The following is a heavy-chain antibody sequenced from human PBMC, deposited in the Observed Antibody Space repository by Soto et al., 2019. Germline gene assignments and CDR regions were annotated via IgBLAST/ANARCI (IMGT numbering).Heavy chain of an antibody. J-gene: IGHJ4*02. Sequence: EMQLLESGGGLVQPGGSLRLSCAASGFTFSSFAMSWVRQAPGKGLDWVSAISGSGGSTYSADSVKGRFTISRDNSKNTLYLLMNSLRAEDTALYYCAKQRADYGSGADTFYFDSWGQGALVTVSS. V-gene: IGHV3-23*01. CDR3: AKQRADYGSGADTFYFDS. D-gene: IGHD3-10*01. CDR2: ISGSGGST. CDR1: GFTFSSFA.